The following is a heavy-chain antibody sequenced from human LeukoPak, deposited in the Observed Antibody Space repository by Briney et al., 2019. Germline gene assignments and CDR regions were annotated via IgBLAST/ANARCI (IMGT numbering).Heavy chain of an antibody. CDR2: IYTGGNT. D-gene: IGHD3-22*01. Sequence: GGSLRLSCAASGFIVNTNYMSWVRQAPGKGLEWISVIYTGGNTYYADSVKGRFTISRDNSKNTLFLQMNSLRIEDTAVYYCAKDLSGFLDYWGQGTLVTVSS. CDR1: GFIVNTNY. CDR3: AKDLSGFLDY. J-gene: IGHJ4*02. V-gene: IGHV3-53*01.